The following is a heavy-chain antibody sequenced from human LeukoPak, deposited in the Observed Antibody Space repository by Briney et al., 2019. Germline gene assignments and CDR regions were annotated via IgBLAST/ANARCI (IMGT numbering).Heavy chain of an antibody. D-gene: IGHD6-6*01. CDR3: ARDLGRIQIAARGYYFDY. Sequence: GGSLRLSCAASGFTFSSYSMNWVRQAPGKGLEWVSSISSSSSYIYYADSVKGRFTISRDNAKNSLYLQMNSLRAEDTAVYYCARDLGRIQIAARGYYFDYWGRGTLVTVSS. V-gene: IGHV3-21*01. CDR2: ISSSSSYI. J-gene: IGHJ4*02. CDR1: GFTFSSYS.